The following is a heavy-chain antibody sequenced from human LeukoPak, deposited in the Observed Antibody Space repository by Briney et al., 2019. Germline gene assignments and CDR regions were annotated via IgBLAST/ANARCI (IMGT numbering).Heavy chain of an antibody. CDR3: ASSAREYYDSSGYYYLSTGRYYFDY. Sequence: SVKVSCKASGYTFSSYAISWVRQAPGQGLEWMGRIIPIFGTANYAQKFQGRGTITTDESTSTAYMELSSLRSEDTAVYYCASSAREYYDSSGYYYLSTGRYYFDYWGQGTLVTVSS. D-gene: IGHD3-22*01. CDR2: IIPIFGTA. V-gene: IGHV1-69*05. J-gene: IGHJ4*02. CDR1: GYTFSSYA.